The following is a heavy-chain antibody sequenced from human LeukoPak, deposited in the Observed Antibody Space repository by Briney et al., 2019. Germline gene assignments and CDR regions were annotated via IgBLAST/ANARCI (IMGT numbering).Heavy chain of an antibody. D-gene: IGHD1-1*01. CDR3: AKGGNWNGLNYFDY. Sequence: PGGSLRLSCAASGFTFNKYTMNWVRQAPGKGLEWVSSISTSSSYIYYADSVKGRFTISRDNAKNSLYLQMNSLRAEDTAVYYCAKGGNWNGLNYFDYWGQGTLVTVSS. CDR1: GFTFNKYT. J-gene: IGHJ4*02. CDR2: ISTSSSYI. V-gene: IGHV3-21*01.